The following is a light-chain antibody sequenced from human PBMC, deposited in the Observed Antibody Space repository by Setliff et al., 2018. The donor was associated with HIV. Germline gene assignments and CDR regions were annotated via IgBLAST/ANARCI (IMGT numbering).Light chain of an antibody. V-gene: IGLV2-14*01. CDR3: SSYTRSSPYV. J-gene: IGLJ1*01. CDR2: EVT. CDR1: SSDIGGYNF. Sequence: QSVLTQPASVSGSPGQSITISCTGTSSDIGGYNFVSWYQHHPGKAPKLMIYEVTNRPSGVSNRFSGSKSGNTASLTISGLQADDEADYYCSSYTRSSPYVFGTGTKVTVL.